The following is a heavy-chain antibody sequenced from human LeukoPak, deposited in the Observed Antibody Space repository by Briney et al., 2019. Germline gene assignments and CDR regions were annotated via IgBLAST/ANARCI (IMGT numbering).Heavy chain of an antibody. CDR2: ISYDGSNK. Sequence: GGSLRLSCAASGFTFSSYGMHWVRQAPGKGLERVAVISYDGSNKYYADSVKGRFTISRDNSKNTLYLQMNSLRAEDTAVYYCAKDQGVLMVYAISSMDVWGQGTTVTVSS. CDR1: GFTFSSYG. J-gene: IGHJ6*02. CDR3: AKDQGVLMVYAISSMDV. V-gene: IGHV3-30*18. D-gene: IGHD2-8*01.